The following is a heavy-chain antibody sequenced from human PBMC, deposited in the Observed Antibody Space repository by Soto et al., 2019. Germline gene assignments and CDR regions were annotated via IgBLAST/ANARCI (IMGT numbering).Heavy chain of an antibody. CDR3: ARRIIVLGSPTPNWCFDL. J-gene: IGHJ2*01. V-gene: IGHV3-9*01. D-gene: IGHD2-15*01. CDR1: GFTFDDYA. CDR2: ISWNGGTI. Sequence: EVQLVESGGGLVQPGRSLRLSCAATGFTFDDYAMYWVRQAPGKGLEWVSGISWNGGTILYADSVKGRFTTSRDNAYNSVYLQMNSLRAEDTALYYCARRIIVLGSPTPNWCFDLWGRGTLVTVSS.